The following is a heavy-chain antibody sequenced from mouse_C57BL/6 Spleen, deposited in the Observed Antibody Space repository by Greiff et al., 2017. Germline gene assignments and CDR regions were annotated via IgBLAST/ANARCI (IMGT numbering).Heavy chain of an antibody. J-gene: IGHJ4*01. V-gene: IGHV3-6*01. Sequence: EVQLVESGPGLVKPSQSLSLTCSVTGYSITSGYYWNWIRQFPGNKLEWMGYISYDGSNNYNPSLKNRISITRAPTKNQFFLKLNSVTTEDTATYYCARDHDYDAMDYWGQGTSVTVSS. CDR1: GYSITSGYY. CDR2: ISYDGSN. CDR3: ARDHDYDAMDY.